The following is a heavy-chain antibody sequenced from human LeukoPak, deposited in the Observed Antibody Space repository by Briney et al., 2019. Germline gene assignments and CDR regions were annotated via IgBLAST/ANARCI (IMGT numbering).Heavy chain of an antibody. CDR2: INHSGST. D-gene: IGHD6-13*01. Sequence: SETLSLTCAVYGGSFSGYYWSWIRQPPGKGLEWIGEINHSGSTNYNPSLKSRVTTSVDTSKNQFSLKLSSVTAADTAVYYCARGGRYSSSWYHDYWGQGTLVTVSS. J-gene: IGHJ4*02. V-gene: IGHV4-34*01. CDR1: GGSFSGYY. CDR3: ARGGRYSSSWYHDY.